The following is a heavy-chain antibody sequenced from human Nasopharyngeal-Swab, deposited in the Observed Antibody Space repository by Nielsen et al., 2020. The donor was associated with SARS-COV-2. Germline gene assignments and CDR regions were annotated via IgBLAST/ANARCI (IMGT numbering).Heavy chain of an antibody. D-gene: IGHD3-16*01. CDR1: GCSISSVGYY. V-gene: IGHV4-31*03. J-gene: IGHJ4*02. CDR2: IYYSGST. Sequence: SETLSLTCTVSGCSISSVGYYWSWIRQHPGKGLEWIGYIYYSGSTYYNPSLKSRVTLSVDTSKNQFSLKLSSVTAADTAVSYCARLRGAVPDYWGQGTLVTVSS. CDR3: ARLRGAVPDY.